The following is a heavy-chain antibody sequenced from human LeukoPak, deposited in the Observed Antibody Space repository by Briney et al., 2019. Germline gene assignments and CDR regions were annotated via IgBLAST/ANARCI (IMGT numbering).Heavy chain of an antibody. CDR3: ASGGGVRTGSGWRPGNWFDP. CDR1: GYSISSGYF. V-gene: IGHV4-38-2*02. CDR2: IHSGESP. D-gene: IGHD6-19*01. Sequence: PSETLSLTCTVCGYSISSGYFWGWIRQPPGKGLEWIAIIHSGESPYYSPSLESRVTMAIDTSKNQLSLKLNSVTAADTAVYYCASGGGVRTGSGWRPGNWFDPWGQGTLVIVSS. J-gene: IGHJ5*02.